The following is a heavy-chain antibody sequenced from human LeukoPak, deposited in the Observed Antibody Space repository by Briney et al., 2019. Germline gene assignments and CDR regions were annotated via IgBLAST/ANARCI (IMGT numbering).Heavy chain of an antibody. D-gene: IGHD6-13*01. CDR3: AKDHQQLLAFDY. CDR2: IRYDGSNK. CDR1: GFTFSSYG. J-gene: IGHJ4*02. Sequence: GGSLRLSCAASGFTFSSYGMHWVRQAPGKGLEWVAFIRYDGSNKYYADSVKGRFTISRDNSKNTLYLQMNSLRAEDTAVYYCAKDHQQLLAFDYWGQGTLVTVSS. V-gene: IGHV3-30*02.